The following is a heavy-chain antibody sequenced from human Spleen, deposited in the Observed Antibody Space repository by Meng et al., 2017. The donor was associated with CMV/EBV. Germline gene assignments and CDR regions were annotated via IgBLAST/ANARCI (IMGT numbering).Heavy chain of an antibody. D-gene: IGHD6-19*01. J-gene: IGHJ3*02. V-gene: IGHV3-74*01. CDR1: GFILRNYW. CDR3: ARESPVAGTNAFDI. CDR2: INGDGSIT. Sequence: GGSLRLSCAASGFILRNYWMHWVRQAPGKGLVWVSHINGDGSITDYADSVKGRFTISRDNSKNTLYLQMNSLRAEDTAVYYCARESPVAGTNAFDIWGQGTMVTVSS.